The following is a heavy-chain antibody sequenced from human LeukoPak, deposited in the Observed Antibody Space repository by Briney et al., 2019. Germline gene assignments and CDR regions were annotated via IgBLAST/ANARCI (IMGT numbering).Heavy chain of an antibody. CDR1: GFTFSSYS. D-gene: IGHD2-15*01. CDR3: ASADYCSGGSCYPNWFDP. Sequence: PGGSLRLSCAASGFTFSSYSMNWVRQAPGKGLEWVSSISSSSSYIYYADSVKGRFTISRDNAKNSLYLQMNSLRAEDTAVYYCASADYCSGGSCYPNWFDPWGQGTLVTVSS. J-gene: IGHJ5*02. CDR2: ISSSSSYI. V-gene: IGHV3-21*01.